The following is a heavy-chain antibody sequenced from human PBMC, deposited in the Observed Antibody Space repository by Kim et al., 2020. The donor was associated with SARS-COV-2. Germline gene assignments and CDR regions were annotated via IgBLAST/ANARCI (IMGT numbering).Heavy chain of an antibody. J-gene: IGHJ6*02. CDR3: ARTRSSSASYYYGMDV. Sequence: QKFQGRVTITADEDTSTAYLELRSLRAEDTAVYYCARTRSSSASYYYGMDVWGQGTTVTVSS. D-gene: IGHD3-10*01. V-gene: IGHV1-69*01.